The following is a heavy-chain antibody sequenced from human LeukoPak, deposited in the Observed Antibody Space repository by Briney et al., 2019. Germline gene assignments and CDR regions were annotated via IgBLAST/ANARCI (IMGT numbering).Heavy chain of an antibody. CDR1: GYTFTSYA. J-gene: IGHJ4*02. V-gene: IGHV1-3*01. CDR2: INAGNGNT. D-gene: IGHD2-15*01. CDR3: ARDRKGCSGGSCYSFDY. Sequence: ASVKVSCKASGYTFTSYAMHWVRQAPGQRLEWMGWINAGNGNTKYSQKFQGRVTITRDTSASTANMELSSLRSEDTAVYYCARDRKGCSGGSCYSFDYWGQGTLVTVSS.